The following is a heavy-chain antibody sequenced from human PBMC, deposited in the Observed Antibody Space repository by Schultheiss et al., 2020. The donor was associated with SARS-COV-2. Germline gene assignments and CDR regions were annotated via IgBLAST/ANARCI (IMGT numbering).Heavy chain of an antibody. D-gene: IGHD3-10*01. J-gene: IGHJ6*02. Sequence: GGSLRLSCAVSGISFSSSCMNWVRQAPGKGLEWLAVIWYDGNNKYYADSVKGRFTISSDNSKNTVYLQMNSLRAKDTAAYYCAREMDGAGMVHEGMDVWGQGTTVTVSS. CDR3: AREMDGAGMVHEGMDV. CDR2: IWYDGNNK. CDR1: GISFSSSC. V-gene: IGHV3-33*08.